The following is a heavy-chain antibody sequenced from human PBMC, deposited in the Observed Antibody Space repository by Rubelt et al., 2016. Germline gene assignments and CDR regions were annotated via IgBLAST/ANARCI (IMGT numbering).Heavy chain of an antibody. CDR3: ARGDASDY. V-gene: IGHV3-30*04. J-gene: IGHJ4*02. CDR2: ISYDGSNK. CDR1: GFTFSSYA. Sequence: QVQLVESGGGVVQPGRSLRLSCAASGFTFSSYAMHWVRQAPGKGLEWVAVISYDGSNKYYADSVKGRFTISRDNSKNTLYLQMNSLRAEDTAVDYCARGDASDYWGQGTLVTVSS.